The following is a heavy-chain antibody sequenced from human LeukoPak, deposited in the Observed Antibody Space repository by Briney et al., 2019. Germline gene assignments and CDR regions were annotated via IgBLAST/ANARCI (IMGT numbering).Heavy chain of an antibody. CDR3: ARGDFDWLLSLWDAFDI. J-gene: IGHJ3*02. V-gene: IGHV4-31*03. CDR1: GGSISSGGYY. D-gene: IGHD3-9*01. Sequence: KSSETQSLTCTVSGGSISSGGYYWSWIRQHPGKGLEWIGYIYYSGSTYYNPSLKSRVTISVDTSKNQFSLKLSSVTAADTAVYYCARGDFDWLLSLWDAFDIWGQGTMVTVSS. CDR2: IYYSGST.